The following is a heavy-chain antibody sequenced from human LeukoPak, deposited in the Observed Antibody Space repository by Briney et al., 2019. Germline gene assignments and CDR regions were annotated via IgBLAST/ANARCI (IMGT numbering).Heavy chain of an antibody. D-gene: IGHD3-9*01. Sequence: KASETLSLTCTVSGGSISSGGYYWSWIRQHPGKGLEWIGYIYYSGSTHYNPSLKSRVSISVDTSKNQFSLKLSSVTAADTAVYYCARDMTDWWFDPWGQGTLVTVSS. CDR1: GGSISSGGYY. V-gene: IGHV4-31*03. CDR3: ARDMTDWWFDP. CDR2: IYYSGST. J-gene: IGHJ5*02.